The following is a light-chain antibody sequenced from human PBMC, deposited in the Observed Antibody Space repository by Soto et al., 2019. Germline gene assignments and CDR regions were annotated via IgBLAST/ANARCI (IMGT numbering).Light chain of an antibody. CDR3: QQYNSYPPT. Sequence: DIQMTKSPSTLSASVEDRVTITCRASQSSSSWLAWYHQKPGKAPKLLIYDASSLESGVPSRFSGSGSGTEFTLTISSLQPDDFATYYCQQYNSYPPTFGGGTKVEIK. J-gene: IGKJ4*01. CDR2: DAS. CDR1: QSSSSW. V-gene: IGKV1-5*01.